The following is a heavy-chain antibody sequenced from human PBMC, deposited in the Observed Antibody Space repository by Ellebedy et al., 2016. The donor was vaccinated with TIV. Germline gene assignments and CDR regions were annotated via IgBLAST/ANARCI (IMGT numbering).Heavy chain of an antibody. CDR1: GYNFTTYW. CDR2: IHPDDTDS. D-gene: IGHD6-13*01. V-gene: IGHV5-51*01. J-gene: IGHJ5*02. Sequence: GESLKISCKASGYNFTTYWIGWVRQMPGKGLEWMGIIHPDDTDSRFSPSFHGQVTISVDKSISTAYLQWSSRRASDTAMYYCARLNPIAAAGTAGPWGQGTLVTVSS. CDR3: ARLNPIAAAGTAGP.